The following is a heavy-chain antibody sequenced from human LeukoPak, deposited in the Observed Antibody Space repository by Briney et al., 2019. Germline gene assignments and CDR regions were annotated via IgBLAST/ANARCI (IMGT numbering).Heavy chain of an antibody. J-gene: IGHJ4*02. V-gene: IGHV3-30*03. D-gene: IGHD5-18*01. CDR2: ISYDGSNK. Sequence: GGSLRLSCAASGFTFSSYGMHWVRQAPGKGLEWVAVISYDGSNKYYADSVKGRFTISRDNSKNTLYLQMNSLRAEDTAVYFCSRDGYGLDYWGQGTLVTVSS. CDR1: GFTFSSYG. CDR3: SRDGYGLDY.